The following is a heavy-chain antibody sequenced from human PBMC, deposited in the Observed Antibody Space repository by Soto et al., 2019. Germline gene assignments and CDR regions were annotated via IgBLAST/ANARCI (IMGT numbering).Heavy chain of an antibody. J-gene: IGHJ5*02. CDR2: ISSSGSTI. CDR3: ARAAGWFDP. V-gene: IGHV3-48*01. CDR1: GFTFITYS. Sequence: GGSLRLSCAVSGFTFITYSMNWVRQAPEKGLEWVSYISSSGSTIYYADSVKGRFTISRDNDKNSLYLQMSSLRPEDTAVYYCARAAGWFDPWGQGTLVTVSS.